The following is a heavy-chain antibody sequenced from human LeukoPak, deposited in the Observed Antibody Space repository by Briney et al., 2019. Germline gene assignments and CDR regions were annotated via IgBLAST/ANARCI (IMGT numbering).Heavy chain of an antibody. J-gene: IGHJ6*02. CDR2: IVVGSGNT. Sequence: SVKVSCKASGFTFTSSAVQWVRQARGQRLEWIGWIVVGSGNTNYTRKFQERVTITRDMSTSTAYMELSSLRSEDTAVYYCAADPYYDFWSGYYRIRDYYYYGMDVWGQGTTVTVSS. D-gene: IGHD3-3*01. V-gene: IGHV1-58*01. CDR1: GFTFTSSA. CDR3: AADPYYDFWSGYYRIRDYYYYGMDV.